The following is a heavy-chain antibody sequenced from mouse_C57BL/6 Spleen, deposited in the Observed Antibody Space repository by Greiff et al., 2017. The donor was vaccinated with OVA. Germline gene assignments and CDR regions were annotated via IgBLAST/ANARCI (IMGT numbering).Heavy chain of an antibody. D-gene: IGHD1-1*01. CDR1: GFTFSDYG. CDR2: ISSGSSTI. V-gene: IGHV5-17*01. CDR3: ARPGTTVVPYWYFDV. Sequence: EVQLVESGGGLVKPGGSLKLSCAASGFTFSDYGMHWVRQAPEKGLEWVAYISSGSSTIYYADTVKGRFTISRDNAKHTLFLQMTSLRSEDTAMYYCARPGTTVVPYWYFDVWGTGTTVTVSS. J-gene: IGHJ1*03.